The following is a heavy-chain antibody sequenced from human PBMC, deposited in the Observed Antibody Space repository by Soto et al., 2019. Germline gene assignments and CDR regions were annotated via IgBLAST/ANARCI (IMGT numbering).Heavy chain of an antibody. Sequence: QLLESGGGLVQPGGSLRLSCVASGFPFSNYAMTWVRQAPGKGLEWVSALSGSGVSTYYADSVMGRFTISRDNSKNTVYLQMNSLRAEDTAVYYCAKIESRFFYDSTGYYPFDYWGQRTLVTVSS. CDR3: AKIESRFFYDSTGYYPFDY. CDR1: GFPFSNYA. CDR2: LSGSGVST. J-gene: IGHJ4*02. V-gene: IGHV3-23*01. D-gene: IGHD3-22*01.